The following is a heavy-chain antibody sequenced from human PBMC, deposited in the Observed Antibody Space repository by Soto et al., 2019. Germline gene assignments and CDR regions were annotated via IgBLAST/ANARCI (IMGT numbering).Heavy chain of an antibody. J-gene: IGHJ6*02. CDR3: ASPPPGVYHSYWGVEV. Sequence: GGSLRLSCAASGFTFSSYDMQWVRQATGKGLEWVSAIGTAGDTYYPGSVKGRFTISRENAKNSLYLQMNSLRAGDTAVYYCASPPPGVYHSYWGVEVGGQGPRVTSSS. D-gene: IGHD2-2*01. CDR2: IGTAGDT. V-gene: IGHV3-13*04. CDR1: GFTFSSYD.